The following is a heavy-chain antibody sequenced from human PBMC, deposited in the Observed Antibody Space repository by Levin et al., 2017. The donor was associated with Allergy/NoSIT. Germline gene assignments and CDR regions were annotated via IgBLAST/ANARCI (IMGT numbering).Heavy chain of an antibody. D-gene: IGHD6-13*01. CDR3: ASTKPGIAAVSYYYDGMDV. V-gene: IGHV1-46*01. CDR2: INPSGGST. Sequence: GASVKVSCKASGYTFTSYYMHWVRQAPGQGLEWMGIINPSGGSTSYAQKFQGRVTMTRDTSTSTVYMELSSLRSEDTAVYYCASTKPGIAAVSYYYDGMDVWGQGTTVTVSS. CDR1: GYTFTSYY. J-gene: IGHJ6*02.